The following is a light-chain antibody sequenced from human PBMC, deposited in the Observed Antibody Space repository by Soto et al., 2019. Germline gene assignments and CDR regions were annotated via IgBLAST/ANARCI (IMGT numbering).Light chain of an antibody. CDR2: DAS. Sequence: DIQMTQSPSSLSASVGDRVTITCQANQDIRDYLNWYQQQAGKAPKLLISDASNLETGVPSRFSGSGSGTDFTLTISRLQPEDIATYYCQQFDNLPLTFGGGTKVEIK. CDR3: QQFDNLPLT. CDR1: QDIRDY. V-gene: IGKV1-33*01. J-gene: IGKJ4*01.